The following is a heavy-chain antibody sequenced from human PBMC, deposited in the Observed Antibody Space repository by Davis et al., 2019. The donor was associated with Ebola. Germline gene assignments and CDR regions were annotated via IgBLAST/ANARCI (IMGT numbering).Heavy chain of an antibody. CDR1: GFTVSSNY. D-gene: IGHD1-26*01. CDR3: ARDQGRGSYYPNDAFDI. CDR2: IYSGGST. J-gene: IGHJ3*02. Sequence: GGSLRLSCAASGFTVSSNYMSWVRQAPGKGLEWVSVIYSGGSTYYADSVKGRFTISRDNAKNSLYLQMNSLRAEDTAVYYCARDQGRGSYYPNDAFDIWGQGTMVTVSS. V-gene: IGHV3-53*01.